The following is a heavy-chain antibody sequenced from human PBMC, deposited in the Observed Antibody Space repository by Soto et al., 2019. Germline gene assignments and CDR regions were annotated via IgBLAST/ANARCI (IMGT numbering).Heavy chain of an antibody. CDR3: AKAHNIVVLGYYGMDV. Sequence: GGSLRLSCAASGFTFSSYGMSWVRQAPGKGLEWVSAISGSGGSTYYADSVKGRFTISRDTSKKTLYLQMNSLRAEDTAVYYCAKAHNIVVLGYYGMDVWGQGTTVTVSS. V-gene: IGHV3-23*01. D-gene: IGHD2-21*01. CDR2: ISGSGGST. J-gene: IGHJ6*02. CDR1: GFTFSSYG.